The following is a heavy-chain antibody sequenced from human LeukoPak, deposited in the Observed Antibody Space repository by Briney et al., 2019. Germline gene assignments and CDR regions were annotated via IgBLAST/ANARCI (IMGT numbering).Heavy chain of an antibody. CDR3: ARDEKYCSSTSCYNYYYYGMDV. J-gene: IGHJ6*02. CDR1: GFTFSSYW. Sequence: PGGSLRLSCAASGFTFSSYWMSWVRQAPGNGLEWVANIKQDGSEKYYVDSVKGRFTISRDNAKNSLYLQMNSLRAEDTAVYYCARDEKYCSSTSCYNYYYYGMDVWGQGTTVTVSS. CDR2: IKQDGSEK. V-gene: IGHV3-7*01. D-gene: IGHD2-2*02.